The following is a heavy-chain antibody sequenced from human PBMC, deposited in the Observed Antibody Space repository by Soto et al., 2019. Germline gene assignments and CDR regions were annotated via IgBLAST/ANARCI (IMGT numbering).Heavy chain of an antibody. CDR3: ARWTGGYCSGGRCYLDDPFDY. CDR1: GFTFSNYA. J-gene: IGHJ4*02. V-gene: IGHV3-23*01. CDR2: ISGSAAST. Sequence: VHLLESGGDLVQPGGSLRLSCAASGFTFSNYAMSWVRQAPGKGLDWVSGISGSAASTFYADSVKGRFTISRDTSKNTLYLQMNSLRAEDTAVYYCARWTGGYCSGGRCYLDDPFDYWGQGTLVTVSS. D-gene: IGHD2-15*01.